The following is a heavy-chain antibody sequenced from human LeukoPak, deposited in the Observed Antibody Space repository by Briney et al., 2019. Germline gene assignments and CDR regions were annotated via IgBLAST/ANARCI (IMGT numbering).Heavy chain of an antibody. CDR1: GGSFSDYY. Sequence: SETLSLTCAVYGGSFSDYYWSWIRQPPGKGLEWIGEINHSGSTNYNPSLKSRVTISEDTSKNQFSLKLSSVTAADTAVYYCAGSIAARLDYWGQGTLVTVSS. CDR2: INHSGST. CDR3: AGSIAARLDY. D-gene: IGHD6-6*01. V-gene: IGHV4-34*01. J-gene: IGHJ4*02.